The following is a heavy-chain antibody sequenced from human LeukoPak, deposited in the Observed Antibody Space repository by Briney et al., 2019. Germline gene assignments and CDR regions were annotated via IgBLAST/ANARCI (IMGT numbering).Heavy chain of an antibody. D-gene: IGHD3-22*01. CDR1: GFTFSSYS. CDR2: ISSSSSYI. J-gene: IGHJ6*02. V-gene: IGHV3-21*01. CDR3: ARDSDFDSSGYYPYYYYYYNMDV. Sequence: GGSLRVSCAASGFTFSSYSMNWVRQAPGKGLEWVSSISSSSSYIYYADSVKGRFTISRDNAKNSLFLQMNSLRAEDTAVYYCARDSDFDSSGYYPYYYYYYNMDVWGQGTTVTVSS.